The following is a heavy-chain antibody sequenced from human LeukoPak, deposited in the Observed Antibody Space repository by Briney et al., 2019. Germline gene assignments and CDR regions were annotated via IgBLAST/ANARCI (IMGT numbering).Heavy chain of an antibody. CDR1: GGTFSSYA. CDR3: AKGGELTIFGVVPPGY. D-gene: IGHD3-3*01. V-gene: IGHV1-46*01. J-gene: IGHJ4*02. CDR2: INPSGGST. Sequence: ASVKVSCKASGGTFSSYAISWVRQAPGQGLEWMGIINPSGGSTSYAQKFQGRVTMTRDTSTSTVYMELSSLRSEDTAVYYCAKGGELTIFGVVPPGYWGQGTLVTVSS.